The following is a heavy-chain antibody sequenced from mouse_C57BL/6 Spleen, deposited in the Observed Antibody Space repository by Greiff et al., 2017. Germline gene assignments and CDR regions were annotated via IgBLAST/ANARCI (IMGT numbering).Heavy chain of an antibody. J-gene: IGHJ3*01. D-gene: IGHD1-1*01. CDR1: GYTFTSYW. CDR3: ARSVYYGSSSWFAY. CDR2: IDPSDSYT. V-gene: IGHV1-69*01. Sequence: QVQLQQSGAELVMPGASVKLSCKASGYTFTSYWMHWVKQRPGQGLEWIGEIDPSDSYTNYNQKFKGKSTLTVDKSSSTAYMQLSSLTSEDSAVYYCARSVYYGSSSWFAYWGQGTLVTVSA.